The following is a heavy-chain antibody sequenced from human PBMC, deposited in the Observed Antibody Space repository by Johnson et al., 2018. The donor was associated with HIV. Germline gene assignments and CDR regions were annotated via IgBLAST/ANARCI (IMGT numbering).Heavy chain of an antibody. D-gene: IGHD1-26*01. CDR3: ARDPEGAPPLGAVDI. V-gene: IGHV3-30*04. CDR2: ISYDGSNK. Sequence: QVQLVESGGGVVQPGRSLRLSCAASGFTFSSYAMHWVRQAPGKGLEWVAVISYDGSNKYYADSVKGRFTISRDNSKNTLYLQMNSLRAEDTAVYYCARDPEGAPPLGAVDIWGQGTMVTVSS. J-gene: IGHJ3*02. CDR1: GFTFSSYA.